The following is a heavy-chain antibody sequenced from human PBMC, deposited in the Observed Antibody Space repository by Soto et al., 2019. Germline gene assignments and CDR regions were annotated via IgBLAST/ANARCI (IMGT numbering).Heavy chain of an antibody. Sequence: EGQLVETGGGLIQRGGSLTLSCAASGFAVNVNYMTWVRQAPGKGLEWVSTMYSDGSAYYADSVKGRFSISRDTSKNSLFLQMNSLRVEDTAMYYCTSSGRTADYDSSASYLDVLDVWGQGTMVTVSS. V-gene: IGHV3-53*02. CDR1: GFAVNVNY. CDR2: MYSDGSA. J-gene: IGHJ3*01. CDR3: TSSGRTADYDSSASYLDVLDV. D-gene: IGHD3-22*01.